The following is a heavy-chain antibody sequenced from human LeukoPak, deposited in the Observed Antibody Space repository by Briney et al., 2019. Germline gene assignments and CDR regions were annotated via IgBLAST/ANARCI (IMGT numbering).Heavy chain of an antibody. CDR3: ARGGVATRGPHGY. CDR1: GFTFSSYA. CDR2: ISYDGSNK. V-gene: IGHV3-30-3*01. Sequence: GGSLRLSCAASGFTFSSYAMSWVRQAPGKGLEWVAVISYDGSNKYYADSVKGRFTISRDNSKNTLYLQMNSLRAEDTAVYYCARGGVATRGPHGYWGQGTLVTVSS. J-gene: IGHJ4*02. D-gene: IGHD5-12*01.